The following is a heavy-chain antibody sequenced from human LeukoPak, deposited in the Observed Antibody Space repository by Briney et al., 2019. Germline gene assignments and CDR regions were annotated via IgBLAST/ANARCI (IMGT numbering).Heavy chain of an antibody. D-gene: IGHD4-23*01. J-gene: IGHJ5*02. CDR1: GFTFSSYA. CDR2: IKQDGSEK. Sequence: GGSLRLSCAASGFTFSSYAMSWVRQAPGKGLEWVANIKQDGSEKYYVDSVKGRFTISRDNAKNSLYLQMNNLRVEDTAMFYCARGGRNYFDPWGQGTLVTVSS. V-gene: IGHV3-7*01. CDR3: ARGGRNYFDP.